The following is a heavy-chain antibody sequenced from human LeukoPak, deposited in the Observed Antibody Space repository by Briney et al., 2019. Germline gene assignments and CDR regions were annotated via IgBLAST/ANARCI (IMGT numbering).Heavy chain of an antibody. J-gene: IGHJ4*02. CDR3: AREILAPGKTHDY. Sequence: GGSLRLSCAASGFTFSNYWMHWVRQVPGKGLVWVSRINDNGSATFYADSVKGRFTISRDNAKNTLFLQINSLRAEDTAVYYCAREILAPGKTHDYWGQGTLVTVSS. V-gene: IGHV3-74*01. CDR1: GFTFSNYW. CDR2: INDNGSAT.